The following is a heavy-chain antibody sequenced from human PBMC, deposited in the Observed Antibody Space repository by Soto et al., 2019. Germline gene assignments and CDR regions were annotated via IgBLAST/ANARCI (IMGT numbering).Heavy chain of an antibody. D-gene: IGHD6-19*01. CDR1: GYTFTSYG. CDR3: AREDQWVAESLDDVFDI. J-gene: IGHJ3*02. V-gene: IGHV1-18*01. Sequence: QVQLVQSGAEVKKPGASVKVSCKASGYTFTSYGISWVRQAPGQGLEWMGWISGYNGNTNYAQKFQGRVTMTIDTSTSTAYMELRSLRSDDTAVYFCAREDQWVAESLDDVFDIWGQGTMVTVSS. CDR2: ISGYNGNT.